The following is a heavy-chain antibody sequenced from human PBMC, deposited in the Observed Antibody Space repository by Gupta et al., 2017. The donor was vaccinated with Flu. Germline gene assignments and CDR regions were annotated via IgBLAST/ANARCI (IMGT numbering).Heavy chain of an antibody. D-gene: IGHD3-10*01. CDR2: IYPGDSDT. CDR1: GYSFTSYW. J-gene: IGHJ3*02. Sequence: VHLVQSGAEVKKPGESLKISCKGSGYSFTSYWIGWVRQMPGKGLEWMGIIYPGDSDTRDSPSFQGQVTIAADKSISTAYLQWSSLKASDTAMYYCARSRGEYYYGAGNHTYDAFDIWGQGTMVTLSS. CDR3: ARSRGEYYYGAGNHTYDAFDI. V-gene: IGHV5-51*03.